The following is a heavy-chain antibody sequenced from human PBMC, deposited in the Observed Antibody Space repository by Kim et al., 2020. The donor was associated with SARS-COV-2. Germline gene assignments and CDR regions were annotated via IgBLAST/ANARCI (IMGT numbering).Heavy chain of an antibody. J-gene: IGHJ6*03. Sequence: SETLSLTCTVSGGSISSGDYYWSWIRQPPGKGLEWIGYIYYSGSTYYNPSLKSRVTISVDTSKNQFSLKLSSVTAADTAVYYCARRIVGATTNYYYYYMDVWGKGTTVTVSS. CDR3: ARRIVGATTNYYYYYMDV. V-gene: IGHV4-30-4*01. CDR2: IYYSGST. D-gene: IGHD1-26*01. CDR1: GGSISSGDYY.